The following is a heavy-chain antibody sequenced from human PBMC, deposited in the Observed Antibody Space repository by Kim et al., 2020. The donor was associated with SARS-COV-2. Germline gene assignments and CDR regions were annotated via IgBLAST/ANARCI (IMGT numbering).Heavy chain of an antibody. V-gene: IGHV3-7*01. CDR1: GFTFNTYW. Sequence: GGSLRLSCAASGFTFNTYWMGWVRQAPGRGLEWVGTINDDESQKYYVDSVKGRFTISRDNTKNSLYLLMNSLRAEDTAVYYCARPVRRLPGADYWGQGTLVTVSS. D-gene: IGHD3-10*01. CDR2: INDDESQK. J-gene: IGHJ4*02. CDR3: ARPVRRLPGADY.